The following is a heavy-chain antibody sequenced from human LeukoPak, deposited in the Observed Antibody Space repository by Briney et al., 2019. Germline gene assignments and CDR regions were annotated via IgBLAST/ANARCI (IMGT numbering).Heavy chain of an antibody. CDR2: FDPEDGET. V-gene: IGHV1-24*01. D-gene: IGHD3-22*01. CDR3: ATVEYYYDSSGHYNYYFDY. J-gene: IGHJ4*02. Sequence: ASVKVSCKVSGYTLTELSMHWVRQAPGKGLEWMGGFDPEDGETIYAQKFQGRVTMTEDTSTDTAYMELSSLRSEDTAVYYCATVEYYYDSSGHYNYYFDYWGQGTLVTVSS. CDR1: GYTLTELS.